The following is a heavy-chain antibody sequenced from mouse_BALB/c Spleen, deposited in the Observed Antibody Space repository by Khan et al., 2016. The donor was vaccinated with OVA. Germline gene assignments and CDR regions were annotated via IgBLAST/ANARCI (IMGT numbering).Heavy chain of an antibody. CDR3: ARGRYDNWYFAF. Sequence: QVQLQQPGAELARPGASVKLSCKASGYSFTSYWMQWVKQRPGQGLEWIGAIYPGDGDTRYTQKFKGKATLTADNSSSTAYMQLSSLASEDSAIYYCARGRYDNWYFAFWGAGTPVTVSS. V-gene: IGHV1-87*01. D-gene: IGHD2-3*01. CDR1: GYSFTSYW. CDR2: IYPGDGDT. J-gene: IGHJ1*01.